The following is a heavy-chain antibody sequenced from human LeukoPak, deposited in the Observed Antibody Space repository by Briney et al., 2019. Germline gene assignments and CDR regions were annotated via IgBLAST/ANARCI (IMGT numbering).Heavy chain of an antibody. CDR2: IYPGDSNT. CDR1: GYRFTNYW. J-gene: IGHJ2*01. D-gene: IGHD4-23*01. CDR3: ARRVVNNRNWYFNL. Sequence: GESLKISCKGSGYRFTNYWIGWVRQMPGKGLEWMGIIYPGDSNTRYSPSFQGQVTISADKSINTANVQWSSLKASDTAMYYCARRVVNNRNWYFNLWGRGTLVTVSS. V-gene: IGHV5-51*01.